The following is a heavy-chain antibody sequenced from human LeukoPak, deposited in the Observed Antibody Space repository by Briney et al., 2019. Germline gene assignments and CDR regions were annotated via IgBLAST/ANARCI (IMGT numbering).Heavy chain of an antibody. V-gene: IGHV1-69*05. CDR2: IIPIFGTA. D-gene: IGHD3-16*01. CDR3: ARGLRLEQLVVRSAHYYYYMDV. CDR1: GGTFSSYA. Sequence: SVKVSCKASGGTFSSYAISWVRQAPGQGLEWMGGIIPIFGTANYAQKFQGRVTITTDESTSTAYMELSSLRSEDTAVYYCARGLRLEQLVVRSAHYYYYMDVWGKGTTVTVSS. J-gene: IGHJ6*03.